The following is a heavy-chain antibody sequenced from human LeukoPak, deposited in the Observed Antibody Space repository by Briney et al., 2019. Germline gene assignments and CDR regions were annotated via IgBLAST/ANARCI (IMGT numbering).Heavy chain of an antibody. V-gene: IGHV1-69*13. CDR2: IIPIFGTA. D-gene: IGHD1-26*01. CDR3: ARSGVRSYAFDY. J-gene: IGHJ4*02. CDR1: GGTFSSYA. Sequence: VASVKVSCTASGGTFSSYAISWVRQAPGQGLEWMGGIIPIFGTANYAQKFQGRVTITADESTSTAYMELSSLRSEDTAVYYCARSGVRSYAFDYWGQGTLVTVSS.